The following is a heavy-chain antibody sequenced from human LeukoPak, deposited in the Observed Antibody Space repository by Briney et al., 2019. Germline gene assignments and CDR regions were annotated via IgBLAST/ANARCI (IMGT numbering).Heavy chain of an antibody. D-gene: IGHD3-22*01. Sequence: PGGSLRLSCAASGFTFSSYGISWVRQAPGKGLEWVSFIYSGGNTYYADSVKGRFTISRDNSKNTVHLQMNSLRAEDTAMYYCARRAGDYSHPYDYWGQGTLVTVSS. CDR3: ARRAGDYSHPYDY. CDR1: GFTFSSYG. J-gene: IGHJ4*02. CDR2: IYSGGNT. V-gene: IGHV3-53*01.